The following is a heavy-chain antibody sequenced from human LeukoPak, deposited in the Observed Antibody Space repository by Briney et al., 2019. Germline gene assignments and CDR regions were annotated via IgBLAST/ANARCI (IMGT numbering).Heavy chain of an antibody. CDR2: ISSSGSTT. CDR1: GSPFSSYT. V-gene: IGHV3-21*01. J-gene: IGHJ4*02. Sequence: PGGSPRLSCAASGSPFSSYTMNWVRQAPGKGLEWVSSISSSGSTTHYADSVKGRFTISRDNAKNSLYLQMNSLRVEDTAEYYCVRGDSRDYWGQGTLVTVSS. CDR3: VRGDSRDY. D-gene: IGHD3-22*01.